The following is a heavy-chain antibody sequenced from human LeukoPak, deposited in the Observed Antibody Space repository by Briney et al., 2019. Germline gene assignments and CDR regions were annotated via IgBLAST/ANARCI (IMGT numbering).Heavy chain of an antibody. CDR1: GFTFSSNW. V-gene: IGHV3-7*01. CDR3: ARVVDIVANRYYYYYMDV. CDR2: IKQDGSEK. J-gene: IGHJ6*03. Sequence: PGGSLRLSCAASGFTFSSNWMSWGRQAPGKGLEWVANIKQDGSEKYYVDSVKGRFTISRDNAKNSLYLQMNSLRAEDTAVCYCARVVDIVANRYYYYYMDVWGKGTTVSVSS. D-gene: IGHD5-12*01.